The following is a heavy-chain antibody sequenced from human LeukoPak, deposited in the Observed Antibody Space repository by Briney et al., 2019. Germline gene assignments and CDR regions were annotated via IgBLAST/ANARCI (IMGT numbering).Heavy chain of an antibody. CDR2: IYTSGST. J-gene: IGHJ6*03. CDR3: ARDYQFWSGYLHYYYYYMDV. Sequence: SQTLSLTCTVSGGSISSGSYYWRWIRQPAGQGLEWIGRIYTSGSTNYNPSLKSRVTISVDTSKNQFSLKLSSVTAADTAVYYCARDYQFWSGYLHYYYYYMDVWGKGTTVTVSS. CDR1: GGSISSGSYY. V-gene: IGHV4-61*02. D-gene: IGHD3-3*01.